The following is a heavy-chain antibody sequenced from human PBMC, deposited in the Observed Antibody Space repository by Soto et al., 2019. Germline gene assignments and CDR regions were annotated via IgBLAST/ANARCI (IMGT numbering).Heavy chain of an antibody. Sequence: SETLSLTCAVSGGSISSGGYSWSWIRQPPGKGLEWIGYIYHSGSTYYNPSLKSRVTISVDRSKNQFSLKLSSVTAADTAVYYCARGGSYGLLGLDVWGQGTTVTISS. CDR2: IYHSGST. D-gene: IGHD1-26*01. CDR3: ARGGSYGLLGLDV. CDR1: GGSISSGGYS. J-gene: IGHJ6*02. V-gene: IGHV4-30-2*01.